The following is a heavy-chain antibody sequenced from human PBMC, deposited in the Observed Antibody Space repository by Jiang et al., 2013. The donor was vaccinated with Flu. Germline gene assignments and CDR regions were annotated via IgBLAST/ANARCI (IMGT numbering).Heavy chain of an antibody. D-gene: IGHD2-2*02. CDR3: ARSDLRDIVVVPAAIPLDY. J-gene: IGHJ4*02. Sequence: GAEVKKPGSSVKVSCKASGGTFSSYTISWVRQAPGQGLEWMGRIIPILGIANYAQKFQGRVTITADKSTSTAYMELSSLRSEDTAVYYCARSDLRDIVVVPAAIPLDYWGQGTLVTVSS. CDR1: GGTFSSYT. V-gene: IGHV1-69*02. CDR2: IIPILGIA.